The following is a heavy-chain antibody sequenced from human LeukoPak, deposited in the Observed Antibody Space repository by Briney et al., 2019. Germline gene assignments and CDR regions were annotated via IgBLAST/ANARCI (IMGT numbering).Heavy chain of an antibody. CDR1: GYTFTPYF. V-gene: IGHV1-46*01. CDR3: ARDRVIVGGTATYNFDH. CDR2: INPTGGST. J-gene: IGHJ4*02. Sequence: GASVKVSCKASGYTFTPYFIHWVRQAPGQGLEWMGIINPTGGSTTYAQKFQGRVTVTRDMSTSTVYMELSSLTSEDTAVYYCARDRVIVGGTATYNFDHWDQGTLVTVSS. D-gene: IGHD1-14*01.